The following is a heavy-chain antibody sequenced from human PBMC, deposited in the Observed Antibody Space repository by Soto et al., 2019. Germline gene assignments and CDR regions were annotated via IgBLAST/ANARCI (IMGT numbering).Heavy chain of an antibody. CDR2: IYYSGST. V-gene: IGHV4-59*01. CDR1: RGSISSYY. Sequence: PSETLSLTSIVSRGSISSYYRSPTPQPPGTGPEWIGYIYYSGSTNYNPSLKSRVTISVDTSKNQFSLKLSSVTAADTAVYYCARVFSLVRNLDFWSGPFYYGMDVWGQGTTVT. D-gene: IGHD3-3*01. CDR3: ARVFSLVRNLDFWSGPFYYGMDV. J-gene: IGHJ6*02.